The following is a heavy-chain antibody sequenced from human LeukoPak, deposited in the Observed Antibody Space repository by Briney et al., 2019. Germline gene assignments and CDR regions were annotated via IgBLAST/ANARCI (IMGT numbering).Heavy chain of an antibody. CDR2: IYYSGST. J-gene: IGHJ4*02. CDR3: ARHIPGNPYFDY. V-gene: IGHV4-59*08. D-gene: IGHD2/OR15-2a*01. Sequence: SETLSLTCTVSGGSITSYYWSWIRQPPGKGLEWIGYIYYSGSTNYNPPLESRVSISVETSKNQFSLTLRSVTAADTAVYYCARHIPGNPYFDYWGQGTLVTVSS. CDR1: GGSITSYY.